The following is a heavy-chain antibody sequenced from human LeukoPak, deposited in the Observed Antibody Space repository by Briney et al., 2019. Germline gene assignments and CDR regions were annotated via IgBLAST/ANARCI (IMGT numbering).Heavy chain of an antibody. D-gene: IGHD3-10*01. CDR3: AKDIGYYGSGSLDY. V-gene: IGHV3-9*01. CDR1: GFTFDDYA. CDR2: ISWNSGSI. Sequence: GGSLRLSCAASGFTFDDYAMHWVRQAPRKGLEWVSGISWNSGSIGYADSVKGRFTISRDNAKNSLYLQMNSLRAEDTALYYCAKDIGYYGSGSLDYWGQGTLVTVSS. J-gene: IGHJ4*02.